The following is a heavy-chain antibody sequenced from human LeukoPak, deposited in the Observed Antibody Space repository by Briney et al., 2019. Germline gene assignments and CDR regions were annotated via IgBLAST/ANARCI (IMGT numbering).Heavy chain of an antibody. J-gene: IGHJ4*02. CDR1: GFTFSNYS. V-gene: IGHV3-21*01. Sequence: GGSLRLSCAASGFTFSNYSMNWVRQAPGKGLEWVSSISSSSSYIYYADSVKGRFTISRDNAKNSLYLQMNSLRAEDTAVYYCARDLYGTGIDYWGQGTLVTVSS. CDR2: ISSSSSYI. CDR3: ARDLYGTGIDY. D-gene: IGHD1-14*01.